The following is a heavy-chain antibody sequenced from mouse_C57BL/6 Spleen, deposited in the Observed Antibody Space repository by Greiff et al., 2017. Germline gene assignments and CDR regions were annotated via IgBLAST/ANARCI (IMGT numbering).Heavy chain of an antibody. J-gene: IGHJ1*03. CDR3: AREGTGYFDV. Sequence: VQVVESGPELVKPGASVKISCKASGYSFTSYYIHWVKQRPGQGLEWIGWIYPGSGNTKYNEKFKGKATLTADTSSSTAYMQLSSLTSEDSAVYYCAREGTGYFDVWGTGTTVTVSS. CDR1: GYSFTSYY. D-gene: IGHD3-3*01. CDR2: IYPGSGNT. V-gene: IGHV1-66*01.